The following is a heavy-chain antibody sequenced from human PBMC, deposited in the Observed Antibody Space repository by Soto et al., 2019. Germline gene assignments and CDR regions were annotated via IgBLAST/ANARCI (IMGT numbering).Heavy chain of an antibody. CDR2: IYYNGST. Sequence: QVQLQESGPGLVKPSQTLSLTCSVSGDSISSDGYYWTWIRQHPGKGLEWIGNIYYNGSTYYNPALKSRVIISVDTSENQFSLKLTSVTAADTAVYYCARDRDISTTSFPFSDYYYGMDVWGPGTTVTVSS. V-gene: IGHV4-31*03. D-gene: IGHD2-2*01. CDR1: GDSISSDGYY. J-gene: IGHJ6*02. CDR3: ARDRDISTTSFPFSDYYYGMDV.